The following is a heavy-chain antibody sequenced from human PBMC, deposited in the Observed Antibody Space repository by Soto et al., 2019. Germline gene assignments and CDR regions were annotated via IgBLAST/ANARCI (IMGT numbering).Heavy chain of an antibody. CDR3: ARGHCSGGSCYSTACDAFDI. D-gene: IGHD2-15*01. Sequence: QVQLVQSGAEVKKPGASVKVSCKASGYTFTSYGISWVRQAPGQGLEWMGWISAYNGNTNYAQKLQGRVTMTTDTPTSTAYMEQRSLRSDDTAVYYCARGHCSGGSCYSTACDAFDIWGQGTMVTVSS. CDR2: ISAYNGNT. V-gene: IGHV1-18*01. CDR1: GYTFTSYG. J-gene: IGHJ3*02.